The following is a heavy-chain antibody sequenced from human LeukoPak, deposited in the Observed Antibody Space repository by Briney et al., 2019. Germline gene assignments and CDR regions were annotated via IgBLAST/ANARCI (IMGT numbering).Heavy chain of an antibody. Sequence: PSETLSLTCGVSGGSISSSNWWNWVRQPPGKGLEWIGEIHHSGSTNYNPSLKSRVTMSVDKSKNQFSLILNSVTAADTAVYYCARRVTMDPYPNWFDPWGQGTLVTVSS. CDR3: ARRVTMDPYPNWFDP. J-gene: IGHJ5*02. CDR2: IHHSGST. V-gene: IGHV4-4*02. CDR1: GGSISSSNW. D-gene: IGHD3-10*01.